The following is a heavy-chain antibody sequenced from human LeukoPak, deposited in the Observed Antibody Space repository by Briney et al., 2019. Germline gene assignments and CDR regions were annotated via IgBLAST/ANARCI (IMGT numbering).Heavy chain of an antibody. V-gene: IGHV3-64*02. CDR3: ARDTSSGGLYYFDY. D-gene: IGHD6-19*01. CDR2: ISRGGGST. CDR1: GFTFSDYA. J-gene: IGHJ4*02. Sequence: GGSLRLSCAASGFTFSDYAMHWVRQAPGKGLEYVSAISRGGGSTYYADSVKGRFTISRDNSKNTLSLQMGSLRAEDMAVYYCARDTSSGGLYYFDYWGQGTLVTVSS.